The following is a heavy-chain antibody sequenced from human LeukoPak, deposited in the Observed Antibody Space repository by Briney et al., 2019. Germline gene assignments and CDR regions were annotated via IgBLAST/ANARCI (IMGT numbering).Heavy chain of an antibody. CDR1: GYTFTSYY. CDR2: INPSGGST. V-gene: IGHV1-46*01. Sequence: ASVTVSCKASGYTFTSYYMHWVRQAPGQGLEWMGIINPSGGSTSYAQKFQGRVTMTRDTSTSTVYMELSSLRSEDTAVYYCARGLQYYDILTGPPDYWGQGTLVTVSS. CDR3: ARGLQYYDILTGPPDY. J-gene: IGHJ4*02. D-gene: IGHD3-9*01.